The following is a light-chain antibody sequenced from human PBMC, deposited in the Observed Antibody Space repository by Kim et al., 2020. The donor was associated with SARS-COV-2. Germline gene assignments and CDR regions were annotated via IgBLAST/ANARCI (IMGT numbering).Light chain of an antibody. CDR2: GAS. V-gene: IGKV3-20*01. J-gene: IGKJ1*01. Sequence: PGETATLSCRASQSVSVTNLAWYQQKFGQAPRLLIYGASNRATGIPDRFSGGGSGTDFTLTINGLEPEDFAVYYCQHYGTALWTFGQGTKVDIK. CDR3: QHYGTALWT. CDR1: QSVSVTN.